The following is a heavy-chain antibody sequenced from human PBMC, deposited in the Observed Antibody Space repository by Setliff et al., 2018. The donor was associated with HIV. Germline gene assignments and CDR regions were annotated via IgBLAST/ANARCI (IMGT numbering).Heavy chain of an antibody. J-gene: IGHJ4*02. CDR1: GFTFTSYP. V-gene: IGHV3-23*01. CDR2: ISGSGDDT. Sequence: PGESLKISCAASGFTFTSYPMGWVRQAPGKGLEWVSAISGSGDDTLYADSVKGRFTISSDNSKNTLYLQMNSLRAGDTAVYYCAQLSVPYQYGSVPTGVMKYWGQGALVTVSS. D-gene: IGHD3-10*01. CDR3: AQLSVPYQYGSVPTGVMKY.